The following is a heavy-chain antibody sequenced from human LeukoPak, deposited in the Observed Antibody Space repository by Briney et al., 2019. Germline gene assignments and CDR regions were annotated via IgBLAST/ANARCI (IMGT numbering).Heavy chain of an antibody. V-gene: IGHV4-39*01. Sequence: PSETLSLTCTVSGGSISNDYWSWIRQPPGKGLEWIGSIYYSGSTYYNPSLKSRVTISVDTSKNQFSLKLSSVTAADTAVYYCARRPAGGADYWGQGTLVTVSS. CDR2: IYYSGST. CDR1: GGSISNDY. D-gene: IGHD3-16*01. J-gene: IGHJ4*02. CDR3: ARRPAGGADY.